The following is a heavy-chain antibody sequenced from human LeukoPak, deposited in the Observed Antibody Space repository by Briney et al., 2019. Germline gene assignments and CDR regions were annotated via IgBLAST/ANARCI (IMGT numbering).Heavy chain of an antibody. D-gene: IGHD5-24*01. CDR2: IIPIFGTA. CDR3: ARVGELVATITGPFDY. J-gene: IGHJ4*02. CDR1: GYTFTSYD. V-gene: IGHV1-69*13. Sequence: ASVKVSCKASGYTFTSYDINWVRQAPGQGLEWMGGIIPIFGTANYAQKFQGRVTITADESTSTAYMELSSLRSEDTAVYYCARVGELVATITGPFDYWGQGTLVTVSS.